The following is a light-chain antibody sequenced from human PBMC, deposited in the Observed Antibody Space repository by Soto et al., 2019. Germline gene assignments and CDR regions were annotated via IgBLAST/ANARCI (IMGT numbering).Light chain of an antibody. J-gene: IGKJ5*01. CDR3: QQRSNWPIT. Sequence: EIVLTQSPSTLSLSPGERATLSCRASQSVSSYLAWYQQKPGQAPRLLIYDASNRATGIPPRFSGSGSGTDLTLTISSLEPEDFVVYYCQQRSNWPITFGQGTRLEIK. V-gene: IGKV3-11*01. CDR2: DAS. CDR1: QSVSSY.